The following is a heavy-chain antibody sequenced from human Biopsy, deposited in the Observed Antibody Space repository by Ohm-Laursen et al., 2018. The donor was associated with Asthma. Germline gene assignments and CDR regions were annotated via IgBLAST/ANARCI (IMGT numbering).Heavy chain of an antibody. CDR3: ARDMNRDGWYFDY. J-gene: IGHJ4*02. CDR1: GFTFSTYA. V-gene: IGHV3-30-3*01. Sequence: SLRLSCAASGFTFSTYAMHWVRQAPGKGLEWVAVISYDGSNKYYADSVKGRFTISRDNSKNTLYLQMNSLRGDDTAVYYCARDMNRDGWYFDYWGQGTLVTVSS. CDR2: ISYDGSNK. D-gene: IGHD5-24*01.